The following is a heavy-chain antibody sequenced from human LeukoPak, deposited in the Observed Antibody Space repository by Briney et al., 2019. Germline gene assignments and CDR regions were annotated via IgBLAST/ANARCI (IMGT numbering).Heavy chain of an antibody. Sequence: SETLSLTCTVSGASISSYYWSWIRQPPGKGLEWIGYIYYTGSTNYNPSLKSRVTISLDTSKNQFSLKLNSVTAVDTAVYYCARHGVTAMVWGFDYWGQGTLVTVSS. CDR2: IYYTGST. CDR1: GASISSYY. J-gene: IGHJ4*02. V-gene: IGHV4-59*01. D-gene: IGHD5-18*01. CDR3: ARHGVTAMVWGFDY.